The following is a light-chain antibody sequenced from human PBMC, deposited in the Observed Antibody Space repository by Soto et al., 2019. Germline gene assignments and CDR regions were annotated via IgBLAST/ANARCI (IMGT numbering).Light chain of an antibody. CDR2: DAS. V-gene: IGKV4-1*01. J-gene: IGKJ4*01. Sequence: DIVMTQSPDSLAVSLGERATINCKSSQSVLYSSNKKNYLAWYQQKPGQAPRLLIYDASNRATGIPARFSGSGSGTDFTLTISSLEPEDFAVYYCQQRSNWPPTFGGGTKVDIK. CDR3: QQRSNWPPT. CDR1: QSVLYSSNKKNY.